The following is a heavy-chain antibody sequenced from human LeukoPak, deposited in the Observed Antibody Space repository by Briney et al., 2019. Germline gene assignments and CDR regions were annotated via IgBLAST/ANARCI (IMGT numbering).Heavy chain of an antibody. CDR2: IYTSGST. D-gene: IGHD3-22*01. V-gene: IGHV4-4*07. J-gene: IGHJ4*02. CDR3: ARHPSAQDYYDSSGYYWG. CDR1: GGSISSYY. Sequence: NPSETLSLTCTVSGGSISSYYWSWIRQPAGKGLEWIGRIYTSGSTNYNPSLKSRVTISVDKSKNQFSLKLSSVTAADTAVYYCARHPSAQDYYDSSGYYWGWGQGTLVTVSS.